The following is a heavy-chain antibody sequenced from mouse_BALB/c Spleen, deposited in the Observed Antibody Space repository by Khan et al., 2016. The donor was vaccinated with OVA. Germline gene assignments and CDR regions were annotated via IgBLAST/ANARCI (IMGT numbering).Heavy chain of an antibody. V-gene: IGHV1-9*01. D-gene: IGHD2-10*01. Sequence: QVQLKQSGAELMKPGASVKISCKATGYTFSSYWIEWVKQRPGHGLEWIGEILPGSGSTNYNEKFKGKATFTADTSSNTAYMQLSSLTSEDSAVYYCARGAYCGNYFDYGGQGTTLTVSS. CDR2: ILPGSGST. CDR1: GYTFSSYW. CDR3: ARGAYCGNYFDY. J-gene: IGHJ2*01.